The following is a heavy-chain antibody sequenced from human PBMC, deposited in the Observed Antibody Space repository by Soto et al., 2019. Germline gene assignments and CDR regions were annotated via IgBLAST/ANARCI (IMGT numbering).Heavy chain of an antibody. CDR1: GFTFSSYA. CDR2: ISGTGGTT. V-gene: IGHV3-23*01. D-gene: IGHD6-25*01. Sequence: ESGGGLVQPGGSLRLSCAASGFTFSSYAMSWVRQAPGKGLAWVSAISGTGGTTYYADSVKGRFTISRDNSRNTLHLQMNSLRAEDTAIYYCAKFFVETGGSSGWPWSFHFWGQGTLVTVSS. J-gene: IGHJ4*02. CDR3: AKFFVETGGSSGWPWSFHF.